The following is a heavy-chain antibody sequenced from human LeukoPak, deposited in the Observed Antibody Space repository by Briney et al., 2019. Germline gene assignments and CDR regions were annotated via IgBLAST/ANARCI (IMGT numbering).Heavy chain of an antibody. D-gene: IGHD5-24*01. V-gene: IGHV3-72*01. Sequence: GGSLRLSCVASGFTFSDFYMDWVRQAPGKGLEWLGRVRNEIHTTEYAASVKGRFTISRDDSKNSLYLQMSSLKTEDTAVYYCARGFRYGSNWGFDYWGQGTLVTVSS. J-gene: IGHJ4*02. CDR2: VRNEIHTT. CDR3: ARGFRYGSNWGFDY. CDR1: GFTFSDFY.